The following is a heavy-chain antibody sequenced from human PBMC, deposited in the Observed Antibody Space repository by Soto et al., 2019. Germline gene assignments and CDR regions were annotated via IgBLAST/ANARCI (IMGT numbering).Heavy chain of an antibody. CDR1: GYTFTSYG. D-gene: IGHD2-15*01. J-gene: IGHJ6*02. CDR2: ISAYNGNT. CDR3: ARVELGYCSGGSCLRLVLDLDYYYYGMDV. Sequence: GASVKVSCKASGYTFTSYGISWVRQAPGQGLEWMGWISAYNGNTNYAQKLQGRVTMTTDTSTSTAYMELRSLRSDDTAVYYCARVELGYCSGGSCLRLVLDLDYYYYGMDVWGQGTTVTVSS. V-gene: IGHV1-18*01.